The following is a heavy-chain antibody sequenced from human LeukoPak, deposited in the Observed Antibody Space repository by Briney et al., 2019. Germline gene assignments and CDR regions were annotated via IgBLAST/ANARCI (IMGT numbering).Heavy chain of an antibody. V-gene: IGHV3-53*01. J-gene: IGHJ6*02. CDR3: ARDGVVTGISGSYGMDV. D-gene: IGHD2-21*02. Sequence: GGSLRLSCAASGFTVSSNYTSWVRQAPGKGLEWVSVIYSGGTYYADSVKGRFTISRDNSKNTLYLQMNSLRAEDTAVYYCARDGVVTGISGSYGMDVWGQGTTVTVSS. CDR1: GFTVSSNY. CDR2: IYSGGT.